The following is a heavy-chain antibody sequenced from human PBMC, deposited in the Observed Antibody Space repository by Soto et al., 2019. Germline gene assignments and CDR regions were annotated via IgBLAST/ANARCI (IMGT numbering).Heavy chain of an antibody. CDR2: INHSGST. D-gene: IGHD1-26*01. V-gene: IGHV4-34*01. CDR1: GGSFSGYY. J-gene: IGHJ3*02. Sequence: SETLSLTCAVYGGSFSGYYWSWIRQPPGKGLEWIGEINHSGSTNYNPSLKSRVTISVDTSKNQFSLKLSSVTAADTAVYYCGRAIVGAPAAFDIWGQGTMVNVAS. CDR3: GRAIVGAPAAFDI.